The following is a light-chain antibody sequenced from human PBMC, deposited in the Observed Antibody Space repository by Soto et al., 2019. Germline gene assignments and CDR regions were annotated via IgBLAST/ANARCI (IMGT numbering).Light chain of an antibody. CDR1: QSVSSSY. V-gene: IGKV3-20*01. CDR2: GAS. CDR3: QQYGSSLSIT. Sequence: IVLTQSPCTLSLSPGERATLSCRASQSVSSSYLAWYQRKPGQAPRLLIYGASSRATGIPDRFSGSGSGTDFTLTISRLEPEDFAVYYCQQYGSSLSITFGQGTRLEIK. J-gene: IGKJ5*01.